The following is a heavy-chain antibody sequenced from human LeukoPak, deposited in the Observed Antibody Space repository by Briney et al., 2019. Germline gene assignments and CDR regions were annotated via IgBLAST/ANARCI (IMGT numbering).Heavy chain of an antibody. V-gene: IGHV3-23*01. CDR1: GFTFSSYA. CDR2: ISGSGGST. Sequence: HAGGSLRLSCAASGFTFSSYAMSWVRQAPGKGLEWVSAISGSGGSTYYADSVKGRFTISRDNSKNTLYPQMNSLRAEDTAVYYCARVHRYSSSWDSFDYWGQGTLVTVSS. J-gene: IGHJ4*02. CDR3: ARVHRYSSSWDSFDY. D-gene: IGHD6-13*01.